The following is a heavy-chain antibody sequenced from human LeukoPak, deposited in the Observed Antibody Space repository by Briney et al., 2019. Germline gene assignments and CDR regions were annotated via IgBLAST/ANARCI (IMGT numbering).Heavy chain of an antibody. Sequence: SVKVSCKASGYTFTSYGISWVRQAPGQGLEWMGGIIPIFGTANYAQKFQGRVTITADESTSTAYMELSSLRSEDTAVYYCARRLAVTHSPFDPWGQGTLVTVSS. J-gene: IGHJ5*02. D-gene: IGHD2-15*01. CDR2: IIPIFGTA. CDR1: GYTFTSYG. V-gene: IGHV1-69*13. CDR3: ARRLAVTHSPFDP.